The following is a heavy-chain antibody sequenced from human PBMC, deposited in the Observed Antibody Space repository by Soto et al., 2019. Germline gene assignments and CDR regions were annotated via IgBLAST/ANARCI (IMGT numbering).Heavy chain of an antibody. Sequence: QVQLQESGPGLVKPSQTLSLTCTVSGGSITSGGYCWTWIRQHPVKGLEWMGHIYYSGSTSYNPSLKNRVTISLDTSKNQVSLKLTSVTAADTAVYYCARDGDYYGSGSPPLLSRWGQGTLVTVSS. CDR3: ARDGDYYGSGSPPLLSR. J-gene: IGHJ4*02. CDR1: GGSITSGGYC. CDR2: IYYSGST. D-gene: IGHD3-10*01. V-gene: IGHV4-31*03.